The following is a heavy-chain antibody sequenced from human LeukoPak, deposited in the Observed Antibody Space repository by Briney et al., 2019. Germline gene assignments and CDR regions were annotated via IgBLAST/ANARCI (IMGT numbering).Heavy chain of an antibody. D-gene: IGHD6-6*01. J-gene: IGHJ4*02. CDR3: ARDMYSSSSVVY. Sequence: GGSLRLSCATSGFTFRTYWMSWVRQAPGKGLEWVANVNPDGSGTYYLDSVKGRFTISRDNVKNSLYLQMNSLGAEDTAVYYCARDMYSSSSVVYWGQGTLVTVSS. V-gene: IGHV3-7*01. CDR2: VNPDGSGT. CDR1: GFTFRTYW.